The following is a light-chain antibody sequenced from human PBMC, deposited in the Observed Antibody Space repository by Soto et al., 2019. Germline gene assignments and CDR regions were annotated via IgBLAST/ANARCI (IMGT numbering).Light chain of an antibody. CDR1: QTVSSSY. J-gene: IGKJ1*01. Sequence: EFVWTQSPGTLSLSPGERATLSCRASQTVSSSYLAWYQQRPGQAPRLLIYGASSRATGIPDRFSGSRSGTDFTLTISRLEPEDFAVYFCQQYDTSSWTFGQGTKVDIK. CDR2: GAS. CDR3: QQYDTSSWT. V-gene: IGKV3-20*01.